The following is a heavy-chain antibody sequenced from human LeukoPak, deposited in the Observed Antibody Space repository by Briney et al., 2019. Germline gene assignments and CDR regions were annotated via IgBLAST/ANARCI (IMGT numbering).Heavy chain of an antibody. CDR1: GGSISSHY. Sequence: SETLSLTCTVSGGSISSHYWSWIRQPPGEGLEWIGYIYYTGSTNYNPSLKSRVTISVDTSKNQFSLKLTSVTAADTAVYYCASGGNWSRFDYWGQGTEVTVSS. CDR3: ASGGNWSRFDY. D-gene: IGHD4-23*01. CDR2: IYYTGST. J-gene: IGHJ4*02. V-gene: IGHV4-59*11.